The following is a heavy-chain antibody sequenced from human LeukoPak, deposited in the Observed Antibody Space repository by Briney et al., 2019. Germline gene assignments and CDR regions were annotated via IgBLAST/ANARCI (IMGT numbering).Heavy chain of an antibody. CDR1: GGSISSNTYF. CDR3: ATSDTVSTYNWFDP. CDR2: IRYSGST. V-gene: IGHV4-39*01. J-gene: IGHJ5*02. D-gene: IGHD5/OR15-5a*01. Sequence: PSETLSLTCNVSGGSISSNTYFWGWIRRLPGKGLEWIGSIRYSGSTYYNPSLKSRVTISVDTSKNQFSLNLSSLTAADTAVYYCATSDTVSTYNWFDPWGQGTLVTVS.